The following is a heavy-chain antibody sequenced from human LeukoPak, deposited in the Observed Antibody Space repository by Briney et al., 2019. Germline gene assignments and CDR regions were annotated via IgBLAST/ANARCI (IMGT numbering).Heavy chain of an antibody. CDR1: GFTFSSYE. J-gene: IGHJ6*02. CDR2: ISSSGSTI. D-gene: IGHD6-19*01. CDR3: ARDAPSRVAGTWDYYYYGMDV. V-gene: IGHV3-48*03. Sequence: EGSLRLSCAASGFTFSSYEMNWVRQAPGKGLEWVSYISSSGSTIYYTDSVKGRFTISRDNTKNSLYLQMNSLRAEDTAVYYCARDAPSRVAGTWDYYYYGMDVWGQGTTVTVSS.